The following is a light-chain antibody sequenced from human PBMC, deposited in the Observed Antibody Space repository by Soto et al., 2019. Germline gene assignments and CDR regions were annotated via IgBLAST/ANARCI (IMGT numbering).Light chain of an antibody. CDR1: QSASRN. CDR2: GAS. V-gene: IGKV3-15*01. Sequence: EIVMTQSPATLSVSPGERATLSCRASQSASRNLAWYQQKPGQAPRLLIYGASTRATGIPVTFSGSGSGTEFTLTISSLQSEDFAVYYCQQYNKWPLTFGGGTKVEIK. CDR3: QQYNKWPLT. J-gene: IGKJ4*01.